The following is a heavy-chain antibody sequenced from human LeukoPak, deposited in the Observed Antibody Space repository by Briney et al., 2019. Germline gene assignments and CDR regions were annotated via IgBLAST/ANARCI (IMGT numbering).Heavy chain of an antibody. CDR2: ISGNGGTA. CDR1: GFTFSNYV. J-gene: IGHJ6*01. Sequence: HPGGSLRLSCAASGFTFSNYVMSWVRQAPGKGLEWVSVISGNGGTAYYADSVKGRFTISRDNSKNTLYLEMNSLRAEDTAIYYCAKMKGHPLPKYYMDVWGQGTTVTVSS. V-gene: IGHV3-23*01. CDR3: AKMKGHPLPKYYMDV. D-gene: IGHD1-26*01.